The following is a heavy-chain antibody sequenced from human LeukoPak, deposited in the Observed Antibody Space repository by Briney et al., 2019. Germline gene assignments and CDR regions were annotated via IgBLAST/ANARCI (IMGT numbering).Heavy chain of an antibody. CDR2: IWYDGSKK. Sequence: GGSLRLSCVVSGFTFSNYGFHWVRQAPGKGLEWVAVIWYDGSKKYYADSVKGRFIISRDNSKNTLFLQMNSLRAEDTAVYYCVRDPAVTTPYFDYWGQGTQVTVSS. CDR3: VRDPAVTTPYFDY. V-gene: IGHV3-33*01. J-gene: IGHJ4*02. D-gene: IGHD4-17*01. CDR1: GFTFSNYG.